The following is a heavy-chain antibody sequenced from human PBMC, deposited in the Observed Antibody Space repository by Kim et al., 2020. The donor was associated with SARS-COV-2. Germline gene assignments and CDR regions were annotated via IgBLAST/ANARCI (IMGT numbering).Heavy chain of an antibody. D-gene: IGHD1-26*01. J-gene: IGHJ6*04. CDR2: INHSGST. Sequence: SETLSLTCAVYGGSFSGYYWSWIRQPPGKGLEWIGEINHSGSTNYNPSLKSRVTISVDTSKNQFSLKLSSVTAADTAVYYCARGRGMGLLHVWGKGTTVTVSS. CDR1: GGSFSGYY. CDR3: ARGRGMGLLHV. V-gene: IGHV4-34*01.